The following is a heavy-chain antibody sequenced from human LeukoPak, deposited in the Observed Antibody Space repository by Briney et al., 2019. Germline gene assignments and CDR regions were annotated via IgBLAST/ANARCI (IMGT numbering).Heavy chain of an antibody. CDR2: IIPIFGTA. D-gene: IGHD6-19*01. Sequence: ASVKVSCKASGGTFSSYAISWVRQAPGQGLEWMGGIIPIFGTANYAQKLQGRVTMTTDTSTSTAYMELRSLRSDDTAVYYCAREYSIAVAFDAFDIWGQGTMVTVSS. CDR1: GGTFSSYA. CDR3: AREYSIAVAFDAFDI. J-gene: IGHJ3*02. V-gene: IGHV1-69*05.